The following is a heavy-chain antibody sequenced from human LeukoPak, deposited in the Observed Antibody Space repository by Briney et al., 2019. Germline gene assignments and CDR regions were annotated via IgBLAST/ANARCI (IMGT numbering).Heavy chain of an antibody. V-gene: IGHV1-69*02. CDR1: GGTFSSYT. Sequence: ASVKVSCKASGGTFSSYTISWVRQAPGQGLEWMGRIIPILGIANYAQKFQSRVTITADKSTSTAYMELSSLRSEDTAVYYCARNRLYSSSWPDYYYYGMDVWGQGTTVTVSS. J-gene: IGHJ6*02. CDR2: IIPILGIA. CDR3: ARNRLYSSSWPDYYYYGMDV. D-gene: IGHD6-13*01.